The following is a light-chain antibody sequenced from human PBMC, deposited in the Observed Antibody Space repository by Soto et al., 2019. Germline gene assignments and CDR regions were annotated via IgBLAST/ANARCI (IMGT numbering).Light chain of an antibody. CDR2: DAS. V-gene: IGKV1-5*01. J-gene: IGKJ2*01. Sequence: DIQMTQSPSTLSASVGDRVTITCRASQSISSWLAWYQQKPGKAPKLLIYDASSLESGVPSRFSGGGSGTEFTLTISSLQPDDVATYYCQQYNSYSPYTFGQGTKLEIK. CDR1: QSISSW. CDR3: QQYNSYSPYT.